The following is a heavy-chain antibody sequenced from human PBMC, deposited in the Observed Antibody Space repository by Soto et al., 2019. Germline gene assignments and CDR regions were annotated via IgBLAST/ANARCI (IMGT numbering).Heavy chain of an antibody. CDR2: INGDGTST. CDR3: AAHDYGEY. Sequence: PGGSLRLSCAASGNTFSNYWMHWVRQAPGKGLVWVSRINGDGTSTNYADSVKGRFTISRDNAKNTLYLQMNSLRAEDTAVYFCAAHDYGEYWGQGTLVTVSS. J-gene: IGHJ4*02. V-gene: IGHV3-74*01. CDR1: GNTFSNYW.